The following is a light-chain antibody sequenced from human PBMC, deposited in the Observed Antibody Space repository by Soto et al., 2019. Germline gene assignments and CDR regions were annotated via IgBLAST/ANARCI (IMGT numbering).Light chain of an antibody. J-gene: IGKJ1*01. V-gene: IGKV3-15*01. CDR3: QQYRDGPPT. CDR2: GAA. Sequence: IGVTQWAGRLSLSPGERATLSCKASQGFXSSYLAWYVQKPGQAPRLPXNGAATMATGSPARXSGSGSGTEFSLTISSLQSEYSAVYYFQQYRDGPPTFGQGTKVDIK. CDR1: QGFXSSY.